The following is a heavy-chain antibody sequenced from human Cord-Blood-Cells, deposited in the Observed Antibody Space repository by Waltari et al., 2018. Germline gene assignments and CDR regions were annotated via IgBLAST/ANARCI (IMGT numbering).Heavy chain of an antibody. V-gene: IGHV4-34*01. J-gene: IGHJ6*03. CDR2: INHSGST. CDR1: GGSFSGYY. D-gene: IGHD3-16*01. CDR3: ARRPTPAGLRGGYMDV. Sequence: QVQLQQWGAGLLKPSETLSLTCAVYGGSFSGYYWSWIRQPPGKGLEWIGEINHSGSTNYNPSLKSRVTISVDTSKNQFSRKLSSVTAADTAVYYCARRPTPAGLRGGYMDVWGKGTTVTVSS.